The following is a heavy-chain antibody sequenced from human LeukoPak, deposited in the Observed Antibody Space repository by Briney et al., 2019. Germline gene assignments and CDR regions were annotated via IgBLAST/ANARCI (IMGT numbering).Heavy chain of an antibody. D-gene: IGHD2-2*01. CDR3: ARDFCSSTSCWTDAFDI. J-gene: IGHJ3*02. V-gene: IGHV3-23*01. CDR1: GFTFSSYA. CDR2: ISGSGGST. Sequence: GGSLRLSCAASGFTFSSYAMSWVRQAPGKGLEWVSAISGSGGSTYYADSVKGRFTISRDNSKNTLYLQMNSLRAEDTAVYYCARDFCSSTSCWTDAFDIWGQGTMVTVSS.